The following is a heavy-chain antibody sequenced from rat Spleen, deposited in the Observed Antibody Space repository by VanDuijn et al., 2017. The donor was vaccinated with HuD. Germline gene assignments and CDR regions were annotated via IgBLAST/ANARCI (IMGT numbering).Heavy chain of an antibody. CDR1: GFTFSNFG. CDR2: ISSDGGRN. J-gene: IGHJ1*01. CDR3: ARAGYLRDWYFDF. D-gene: IGHD2-2*01. Sequence: EVQLVDSGGGLVQPGRSLKLSCAASGFTFSNFGMAWVRQAPTKGLEWVATISSDGGRNFYRDSVRGRFTISRDNAKNTLYLQMDGLRSEDTATYYCARAGYLRDWYFDFWGPGTMVTVSS. V-gene: IGHV5-29*01.